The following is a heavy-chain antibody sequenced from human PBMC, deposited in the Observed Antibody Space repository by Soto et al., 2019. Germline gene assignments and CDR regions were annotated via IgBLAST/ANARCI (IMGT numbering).Heavy chain of an antibody. J-gene: IGHJ6*02. CDR3: ARTDRDFYGLDV. CDR1: GFTFRNYD. V-gene: IGHV3-13*05. CDR2: ISAAGDP. Sequence: ESGGGLVQPGGSLRLSCEASGFTFRNYDMHWVRQGTGKGLEWVSGISAAGDPDYADSVEGRFTISRENAQNSFFLQMNSLRVGDTAVNYCARTDRDFYGLDVWGQGTTVIVSS.